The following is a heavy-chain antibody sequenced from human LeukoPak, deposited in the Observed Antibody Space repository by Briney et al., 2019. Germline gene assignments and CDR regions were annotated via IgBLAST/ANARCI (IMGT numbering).Heavy chain of an antibody. J-gene: IGHJ4*02. D-gene: IGHD3-16*01. Sequence: ASVKVSCKASGYTFTSYGISWVRQAPGQGLEWMGWISAYNGNTNYAQKLQGRVTMTTDTSTSTVYMELRSLRSDDTAVYYCARTPGRGTNFDYWGQGTLVTVSS. CDR1: GYTFTSYG. CDR3: ARTPGRGTNFDY. V-gene: IGHV1-18*01. CDR2: ISAYNGNT.